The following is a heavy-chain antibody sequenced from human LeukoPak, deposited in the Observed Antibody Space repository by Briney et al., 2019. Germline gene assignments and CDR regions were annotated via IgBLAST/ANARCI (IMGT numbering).Heavy chain of an antibody. CDR3: ARSPPYCGGDCYTY. Sequence: ASVKVSCKASGYTFTGYYMHWVRQAPGQGLEWMGWINPNSGGTNYAQKFQGRVTMTRDTSIGTAYMELSRLRSDDTAVYYCARSPPYCGGDCYTYWGQGTLVTVSS. CDR1: GYTFTGYY. D-gene: IGHD2-21*02. V-gene: IGHV1-2*02. J-gene: IGHJ4*02. CDR2: INPNSGGT.